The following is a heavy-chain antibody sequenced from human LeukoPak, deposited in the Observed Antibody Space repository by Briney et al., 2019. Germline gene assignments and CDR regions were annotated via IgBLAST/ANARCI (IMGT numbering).Heavy chain of an antibody. D-gene: IGHD3-10*01. CDR2: ISYDGSNK. V-gene: IGHV3-30*18. CDR3: AKDRWASMVRGITYYDY. Sequence: PGGSLRLSCEASRFTFSSYGMHWVRQPPGKGLEWVAVISYDGSNKYYADSVKGRFTISRDNSNNTLYLQMNSLRVEDTAVYYCAKDRWASMVRGITYYDYWGQGTLVTVSS. CDR1: RFTFSSYG. J-gene: IGHJ4*02.